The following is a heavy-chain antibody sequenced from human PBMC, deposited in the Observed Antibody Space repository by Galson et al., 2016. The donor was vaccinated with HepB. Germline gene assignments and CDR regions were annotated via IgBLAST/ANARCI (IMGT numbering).Heavy chain of an antibody. CDR1: GFTFRTSW. CDR2: INPDGSQT. J-gene: IGHJ3*01. CDR3: ARDPMRFAFDL. V-gene: IGHV3-7*01. Sequence: SLRLSCAASGFTFRTSWMSWVRQPPGKGPEWVANINPDGSQTYYVDSVKGRFNISKGNAKNSLYLRMNSLRADDTAVYYCARDPMRFAFDLWGQGTMVTVSS.